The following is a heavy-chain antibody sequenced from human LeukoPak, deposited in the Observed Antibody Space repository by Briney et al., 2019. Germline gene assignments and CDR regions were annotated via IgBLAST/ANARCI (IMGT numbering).Heavy chain of an antibody. J-gene: IGHJ6*02. Sequence: PGGSLRLSCAASGFTFSSFWMSWVRQAPGKGLEWVSGTWYHGNNKYYADSVKGRFTISRDNSKNTLYLQMNSLRAEDTAVYYCARDLVSSGSSRDYYYAVDVWGQGTTVTVSS. V-gene: IGHV3-33*08. CDR1: GFTFSSFW. CDR3: ARDLVSSGSSRDYYYAVDV. CDR2: TWYHGNNK. D-gene: IGHD6-6*01.